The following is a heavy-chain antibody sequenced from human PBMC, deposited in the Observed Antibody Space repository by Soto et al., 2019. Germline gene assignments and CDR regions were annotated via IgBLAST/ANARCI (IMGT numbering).Heavy chain of an antibody. CDR3: ATPIAAAGTDY. Sequence: PSETLSLTCTVSGGSISSSSYYWGWIRQPPGKGLEWIGSIYYSGSTYYNPSLKSRVTISVDTSKNQFSLKLSSVTAADTAVYYCATPIAAAGTDYWGQGTLVTV. CDR2: IYYSGST. V-gene: IGHV4-39*01. CDR1: GGSISSSSYY. J-gene: IGHJ4*02. D-gene: IGHD6-13*01.